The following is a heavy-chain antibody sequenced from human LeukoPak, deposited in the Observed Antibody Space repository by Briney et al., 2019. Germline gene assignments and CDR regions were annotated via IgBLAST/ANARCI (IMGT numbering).Heavy chain of an antibody. J-gene: IGHJ4*02. D-gene: IGHD2-2*01. Sequence: GASVKVSFKASGYTFTSYGISWVRQAPGQGLEWMGWISAYNGNTNYAQKLQGRVTMTTDTSTSTAYMELRSLRSDDTAVYYCARDSCSSTSCLSIDDYWGQGTLVTVSS. CDR2: ISAYNGNT. V-gene: IGHV1-18*01. CDR1: GYTFTSYG. CDR3: ARDSCSSTSCLSIDDY.